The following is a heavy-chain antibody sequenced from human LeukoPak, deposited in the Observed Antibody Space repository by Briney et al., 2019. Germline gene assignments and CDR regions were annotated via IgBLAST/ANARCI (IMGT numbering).Heavy chain of an antibody. J-gene: IGHJ4*02. CDR1: GYTFTGKY. CDR3: ARAYCSAISCYLGLDY. V-gene: IGHV1-2*06. D-gene: IGHD2-2*01. Sequence: VASAKVSCKASGYTFTGKYMHWVRQAPGQGLEWMGRINPNSGGTNYAQKFQGRVTMTRDTSISTAYMELSRLRSDDTAVYYCARAYCSAISCYLGLDYWGQGTLVTVSS. CDR2: INPNSGGT.